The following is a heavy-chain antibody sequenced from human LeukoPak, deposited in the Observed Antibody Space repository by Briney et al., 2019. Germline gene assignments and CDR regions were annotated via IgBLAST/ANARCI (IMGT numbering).Heavy chain of an antibody. CDR3: AKGVGILTGYCDY. V-gene: IGHV3-23*01. CDR1: GFTFSSYA. Sequence: GGSLRLSCAASGFTFSSYAMSWVRQAPGKGLEWVSAISDSGGSTYYADSVKGRFTISRDNSKNTLYLQMNSLRAEDTAVYYCAKGVGILTGYCDYWGQGTLVTVSS. J-gene: IGHJ4*02. D-gene: IGHD3-9*01. CDR2: ISDSGGST.